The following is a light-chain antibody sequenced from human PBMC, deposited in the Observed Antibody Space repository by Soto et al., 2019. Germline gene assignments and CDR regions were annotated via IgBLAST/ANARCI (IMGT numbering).Light chain of an antibody. CDR1: QSGSSN. V-gene: IGKV3-15*01. Sequence: EIVMTQSPVTLSVSTGERVTLSCRASQSGSSNLAWYQQKPGQAPSLLIYGAFTRATGIPARFSGTGSGTEFTLTISSLQSEDFALYYCQQYNDWPLTFGQGTKVDI. CDR3: QQYNDWPLT. J-gene: IGKJ1*01. CDR2: GAF.